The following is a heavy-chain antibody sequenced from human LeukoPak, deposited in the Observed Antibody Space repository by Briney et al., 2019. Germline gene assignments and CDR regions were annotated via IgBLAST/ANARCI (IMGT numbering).Heavy chain of an antibody. CDR2: ISGSGGHT. J-gene: IGHJ4*02. CDR3: AKSDSWIVGADRAPFDY. V-gene: IGHV3-23*01. CDR1: GFTFSSYA. D-gene: IGHD1-26*01. Sequence: PGGSLRLSCAASGFTFSSYAMSWVRLAPEKGLEWVSVISGSGGHTYYADSVKGRFTISRDNSKNTLYLQMNSLRAEDTAIYYCAKSDSWIVGADRAPFDYWGQGTLVTVSS.